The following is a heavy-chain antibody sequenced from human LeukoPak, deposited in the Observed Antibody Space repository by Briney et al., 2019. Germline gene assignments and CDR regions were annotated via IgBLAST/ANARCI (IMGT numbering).Heavy chain of an antibody. J-gene: IGHJ4*02. CDR1: KFTFSSYS. V-gene: IGHV3-48*01. D-gene: IGHD5-24*01. Sequence: GGSLRLSCAASKFTFSSYSMNWVRQAPGKGLEWVSYISSSSSTIYYADSVKGRFTISRDNSKNTVYLQMNSLSAEDAAVYYCVKDDGWVQYANWGQGTLVTVSS. CDR2: ISSSSSTI. CDR3: VKDDGWVQYAN.